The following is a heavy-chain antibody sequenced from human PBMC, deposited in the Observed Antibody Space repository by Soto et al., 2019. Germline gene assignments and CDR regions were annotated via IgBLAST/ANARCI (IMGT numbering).Heavy chain of an antibody. Sequence: GGSLRLSCAASGFTFSSYWMSWVRQAPGKGLEWVANIKQDGSEKYYVDSVKGRFTISRDNAKNSLYLQMNSLRAEDTAVYYCARKLGGGTTYYFDYWGQGTLVTVSS. D-gene: IGHD1-7*01. J-gene: IGHJ4*02. CDR3: ARKLGGGTTYYFDY. CDR1: GFTFSSYW. CDR2: IKQDGSEK. V-gene: IGHV3-7*05.